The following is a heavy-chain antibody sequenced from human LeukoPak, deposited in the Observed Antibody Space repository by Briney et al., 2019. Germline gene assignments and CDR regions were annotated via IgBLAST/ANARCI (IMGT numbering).Heavy chain of an antibody. CDR1: GRSLSGYG. D-gene: IGHD4-11*01. J-gene: IGHJ6*03. Sequence: WETLSLTCSVLGRSLSGYGSGWSRPPPGKGLEWSGSINHSASTNYTPSIKSRVTISVDSSKNQFSLTLSSVTAADTAVYYCARAERLDYTPRWYYYYYYMDVWGKGTTVTVSS. CDR3: ARAERLDYTPRWYYYYYYMDV. V-gene: IGHV4-34*01. CDR2: INHSAST.